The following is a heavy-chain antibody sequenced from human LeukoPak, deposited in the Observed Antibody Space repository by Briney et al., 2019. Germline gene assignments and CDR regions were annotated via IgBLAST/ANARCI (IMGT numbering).Heavy chain of an antibody. CDR1: GFTFSSYA. CDR3: AKVSEEGAYSSGWYVEGYYFDY. V-gene: IGHV3-23*01. D-gene: IGHD6-19*01. J-gene: IGHJ4*02. Sequence: GASLRPSCAASGFTFSSYAMSWVRQAPGKGLEWVSAISGSGGSTYYADSVKGRFTISRDNSKNTLYLQMNSLRAEDTAVYYCAKVSEEGAYSSGWYVEGYYFDYWGQGTLVTVSS. CDR2: ISGSGGST.